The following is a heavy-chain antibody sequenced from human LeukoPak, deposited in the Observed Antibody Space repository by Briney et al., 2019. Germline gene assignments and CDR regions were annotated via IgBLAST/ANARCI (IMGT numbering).Heavy chain of an antibody. J-gene: IGHJ3*02. Sequence: PSETLSLTCTVSGGSISSYYWSWIRQPPGKGLEWIGYIYYSGSTNYNPSLKSRVTISVDTSKNQFSLKLSSVTAADTAVYYCARASGSSTSWRPEAFDIWGQGTMVTVSS. V-gene: IGHV4-59*01. D-gene: IGHD2-2*01. CDR3: ARASGSSTSWRPEAFDI. CDR1: GGSISSYY. CDR2: IYYSGST.